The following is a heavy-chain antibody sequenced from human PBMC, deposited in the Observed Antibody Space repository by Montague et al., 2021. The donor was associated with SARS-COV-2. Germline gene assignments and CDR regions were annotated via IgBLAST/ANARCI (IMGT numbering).Heavy chain of an antibody. D-gene: IGHD3-16*02. Sequence: SLRLSCAASGFTFSSYSMNRVRQAPGKGLEWVSSISSSSSYIYYXDSVKGRFTIPRDNAKNSLYLQMNSLRAEDTAVYYCARDHYVWGSYRYSQYNWFDPGGQGTLVTVSS. CDR2: ISSSSSYI. CDR3: ARDHYVWGSYRYSQYNWFDP. V-gene: IGHV3-21*01. J-gene: IGHJ5*02. CDR1: GFTFSSYS.